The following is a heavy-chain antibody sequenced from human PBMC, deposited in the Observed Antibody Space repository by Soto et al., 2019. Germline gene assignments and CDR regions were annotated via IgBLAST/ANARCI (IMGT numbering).Heavy chain of an antibody. Sequence: GGSLRLSCAASGFTFSSYSMNWVRQAPGKGLEWVSYISSSSSTIYCADSVKGRFTISRDNAKNSLYLQMNSLRDEDTAVYYCACGDCYSNYYYGMDVWGQGTTVRVSS. V-gene: IGHV3-48*02. D-gene: IGHD2-21*02. J-gene: IGHJ6*02. CDR3: ACGDCYSNYYYGMDV. CDR1: GFTFSSYS. CDR2: ISSSSSTI.